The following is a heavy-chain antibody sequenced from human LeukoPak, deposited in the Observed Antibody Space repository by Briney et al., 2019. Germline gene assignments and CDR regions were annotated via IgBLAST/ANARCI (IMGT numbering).Heavy chain of an antibody. CDR1: GYTLTELS. J-gene: IGHJ6*02. D-gene: IGHD3-9*01. CDR3: ATGWDYDIWTGPNGYGMDV. V-gene: IGHV1-24*01. CDR2: FDPEDGET. Sequence: ASVKVSCKVSGYTLTELSMHWVRQAPGKGLEWMGGFDPEDGETIYAQKFQGRVTMTEDTSTDTAYMELSSLRSEDTAVYYCATGWDYDIWTGPNGYGMDVWGQGTTVTVSS.